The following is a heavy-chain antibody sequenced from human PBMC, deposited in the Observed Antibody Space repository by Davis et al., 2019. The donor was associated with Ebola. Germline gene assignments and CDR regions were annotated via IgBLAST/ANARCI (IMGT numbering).Heavy chain of an antibody. D-gene: IGHD5-12*01. J-gene: IGHJ4*02. CDR2: IYYIGST. V-gene: IGHV4-59*08. Sequence: SETLSLTCTVSASSIATYYWTLIRQPPGTALDWTGFIYYIGSTNYNPSLKSRVTISVDTSRNQFSLKLSSVTAADTAVYYCARQAAVLYGGYDHFGYWGQGALVTVAS. CDR3: ARQAAVLYGGYDHFGY. CDR1: ASSIATYY.